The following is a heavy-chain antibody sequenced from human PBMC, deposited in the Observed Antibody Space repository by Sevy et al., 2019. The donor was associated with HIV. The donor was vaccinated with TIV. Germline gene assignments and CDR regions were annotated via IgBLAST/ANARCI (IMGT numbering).Heavy chain of an antibody. CDR1: GFTFSSYP. V-gene: IGHV3-30-3*01. CDR3: VRETTMLPRGAFDF. D-gene: IGHD3-10*01. CDR2: ISFDGTDN. J-gene: IGHJ3*01. Sequence: GGSLRLSCAASGFTFSSYPMHWVRQAPGKGLEWVSFISFDGTDNYYADSVKGRFNITRDNSKNTLFLQMNALRAEDTAFYYCVRETTMLPRGAFDFWGQGTMVTVSS.